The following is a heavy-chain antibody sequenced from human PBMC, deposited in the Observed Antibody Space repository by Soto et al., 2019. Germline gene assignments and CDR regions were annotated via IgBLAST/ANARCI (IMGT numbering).Heavy chain of an antibody. J-gene: IGHJ5*02. Sequence: SETLSLTCAVYGGSFSGYYWSWIRQPPGKGLEWIGEINHSGSTNYNPSIKSRGTISVDTSKNQFALKLRPVTAADTAMYYCARGQAARPSYVGNNWFDHWGQGTLVTVSS. CDR1: GGSFSGYY. D-gene: IGHD6-6*01. V-gene: IGHV4-34*01. CDR2: INHSGST. CDR3: ARGQAARPSYVGNNWFDH.